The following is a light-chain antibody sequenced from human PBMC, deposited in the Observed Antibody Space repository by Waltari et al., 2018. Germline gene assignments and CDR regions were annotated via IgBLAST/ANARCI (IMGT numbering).Light chain of an antibody. CDR2: GAS. CDR1: ETVKSSH. CDR3: QSYTLSPEWT. V-gene: IGKV3-20*01. Sequence: EIVLTQSPGTLSSSPGETATLSCRASETVKSSHFAWYQQKPGQAPRLLIYGASNRATGIPDRFTGSGSGTDFTLTISRLEPEDFAEYYCQSYTLSPEWTFGQGTKVEIK. J-gene: IGKJ1*01.